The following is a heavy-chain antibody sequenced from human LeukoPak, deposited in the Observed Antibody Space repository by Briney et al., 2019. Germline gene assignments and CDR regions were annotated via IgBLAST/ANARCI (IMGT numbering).Heavy chain of an antibody. V-gene: IGHV4-31*03. Sequence: PSETLSLTCTVPGGSISSGGYYWSWIRQLPGKGLEWIGYIYYTGNTYYNPSLKSRVAISVDTSKDQFSLKLSSVTAADTAVYYCARAIRAETVPFNYWSQGTLVTVSS. CDR2: IYYTGNT. CDR1: GGSISSGGYY. D-gene: IGHD3-10*01. J-gene: IGHJ4*02. CDR3: ARAIRAETVPFNY.